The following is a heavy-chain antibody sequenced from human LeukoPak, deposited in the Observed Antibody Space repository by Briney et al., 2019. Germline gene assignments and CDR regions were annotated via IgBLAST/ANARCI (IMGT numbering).Heavy chain of an antibody. CDR1: GFTFSSYS. Sequence: PGGSLRLSCAASGFTFSSYSMNWVRQAPGKGLEWVSSISSSSSYIYYADSVKGRFTISRDNVKNSLYLQMNSLRAEDTAVYYCARVQSSRDGDRAPFSYYGMDVWGQGTTVTVSS. J-gene: IGHJ6*02. CDR3: ARVQSSRDGDRAPFSYYGMDV. V-gene: IGHV3-21*01. D-gene: IGHD4-17*01. CDR2: ISSSSSYI.